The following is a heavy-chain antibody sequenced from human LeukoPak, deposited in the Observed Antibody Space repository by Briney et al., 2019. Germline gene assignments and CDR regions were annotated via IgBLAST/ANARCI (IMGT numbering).Heavy chain of an antibody. D-gene: IGHD3-3*01. V-gene: IGHV3-23*01. J-gene: IGHJ4*02. CDR1: GFTFSNYA. CDR2: IKAGGVTT. CDR3: AKASNYYFWSAIQY. Sequence: GASLRLSCAASGFTFSNYAINWVRQAPGKGLEWISGIKAGGVTTYYADSVKGRFTISRDNAKNTLYLQMNSLIAEDTTLCYCAKASNYYFWSAIQYWGQGTLVTVSS.